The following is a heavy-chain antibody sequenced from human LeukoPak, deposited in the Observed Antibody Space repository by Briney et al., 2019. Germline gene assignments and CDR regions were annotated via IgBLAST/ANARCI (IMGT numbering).Heavy chain of an antibody. V-gene: IGHV4-30-4*01. Sequence: PSETLSLTCTVSGGSISSGDYYWSWIRQPPGKGLEWIGYIYYSGSTYYNPSLKSRVTISVDTSKNQFSLKLSSVTAADTAVYYCARDRMMLLLGDWFDPWGQGTLVTVSS. CDR1: GGSISSGDYY. CDR2: IYYSGST. CDR3: ARDRMMLLLGDWFDP. J-gene: IGHJ5*02. D-gene: IGHD2-15*01.